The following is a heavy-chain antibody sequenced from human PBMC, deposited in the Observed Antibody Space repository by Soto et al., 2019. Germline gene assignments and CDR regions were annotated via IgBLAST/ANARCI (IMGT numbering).Heavy chain of an antibody. V-gene: IGHV1-69*06. D-gene: IGHD2-15*01. Sequence: SVKVSCKASGGTFSSYAICWVRRAPGQGLEWRGGIIPIFGTANYAQKFQGRVTITADKSTSTAYMYLSSVRSEETAVYYCACSGGSCYSGQSGYWGQGTLVAVSS. J-gene: IGHJ4*02. CDR2: IIPIFGTA. CDR1: GGTFSSYA. CDR3: ACSGGSCYSGQSGY.